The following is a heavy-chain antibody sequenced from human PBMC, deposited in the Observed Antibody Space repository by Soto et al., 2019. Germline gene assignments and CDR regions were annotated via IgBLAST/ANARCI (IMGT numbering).Heavy chain of an antibody. CDR3: ARSSCSSTSCYYFDY. CDR2: IYTSGST. V-gene: IGHV4-4*07. CDR1: GGSISSYY. D-gene: IGHD2-2*01. Sequence: TLSLTCTVSGGSISSYYWSWIRQPAGKGLEWIGRIYTSGSTNYNPSLKSRVTMSVDTSKNQFSLKLSSVTAADTAVYYCARSSCSSTSCYYFDYWGQGTLVTVSS. J-gene: IGHJ4*02.